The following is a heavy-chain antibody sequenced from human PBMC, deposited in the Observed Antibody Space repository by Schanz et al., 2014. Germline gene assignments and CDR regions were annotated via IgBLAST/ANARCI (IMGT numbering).Heavy chain of an antibody. Sequence: QVQLVESGGGLVKPGGSLRLSCAASGFNFNNFAMTWVRQAPGKGLEWVSYVSSSSSYTHYADSVKGRFTISRDNAKNSLYLQMNSLRAEDTAVYYCARPPHDSSGYYPFDYWGQGTLVTVSS. D-gene: IGHD3-22*01. J-gene: IGHJ4*02. CDR1: GFNFNNFA. CDR3: ARPPHDSSGYYPFDY. CDR2: VSSSSSYT. V-gene: IGHV3-11*05.